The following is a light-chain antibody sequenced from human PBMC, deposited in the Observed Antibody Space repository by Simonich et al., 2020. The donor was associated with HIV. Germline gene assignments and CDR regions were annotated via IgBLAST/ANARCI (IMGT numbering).Light chain of an antibody. J-gene: IGKJ1*01. CDR3: QQFYTTPWT. CDR2: WAS. CDR1: QSVLYSSNNKNY. Sequence: DIVMTQSPDSLAVSLGERATINCNSSQSVLYSSNNKNYLLWYHQKQGQPPNLLIYWASTRESVVPDRFSGSGSGTDFTLTISSLQAEDVAVYYCQQFYTTPWTFGQGTKVEIK. V-gene: IGKV4-1*01.